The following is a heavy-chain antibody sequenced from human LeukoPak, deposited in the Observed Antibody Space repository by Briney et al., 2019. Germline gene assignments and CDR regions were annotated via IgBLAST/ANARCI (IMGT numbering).Heavy chain of an antibody. CDR1: GGSISSYY. CDR3: ARGYNYMDV. V-gene: IGHV4-59*01. Sequence: PSETLSLTCTVSGGSISSYYWSWIRQPPGKGLEWIGDIYYSGSTNYNPSLKSRVTISVDTSKNQFSLKLSSVTAADTAVYYCARGYNYMDVWGKGTTVTVSS. CDR2: IYYSGST. J-gene: IGHJ6*03. D-gene: IGHD6-13*01.